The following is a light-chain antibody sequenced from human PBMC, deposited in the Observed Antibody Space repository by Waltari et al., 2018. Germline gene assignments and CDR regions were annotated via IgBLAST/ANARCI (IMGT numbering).Light chain of an antibody. CDR1: QSVSSSY. J-gene: IGKJ2*02. CDR3: QQYRT. CDR2: DAS. V-gene: IGKV3-20*01. Sequence: EIVLTQSPGTLSLSPGERATLSCRASQSVSSSYLAWYQQKPGQAPRLLIYDASSRATGIPDRFSGSGSGTDFTLTISRLEPEDFAVYYCQQYRTFGQGTKLEIK.